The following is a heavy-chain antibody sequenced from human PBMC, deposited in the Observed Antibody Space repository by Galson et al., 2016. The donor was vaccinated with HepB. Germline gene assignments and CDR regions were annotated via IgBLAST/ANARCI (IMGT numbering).Heavy chain of an antibody. CDR1: GFTPNTRGVG. Sequence: PALVKPTQTLTLTCTLSGFTPNTRGVGVGWIRQPPGKALEWLGIIYWDGDKRYKTSLQSRLNIIKDTSENQVLLTLTNIDRVDTATYFCAPSRPATRPGSGSFFDVWGQGTLVTVSS. CDR3: APSRPATRPGSGSFFDV. V-gene: IGHV2-5*02. J-gene: IGHJ1*01. CDR2: IYWDGDK. D-gene: IGHD1-14*01.